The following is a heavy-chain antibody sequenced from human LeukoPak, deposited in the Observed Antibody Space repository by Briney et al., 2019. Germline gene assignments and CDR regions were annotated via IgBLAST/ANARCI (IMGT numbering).Heavy chain of an antibody. CDR3: TLNRVAAAGDH. D-gene: IGHD6-13*01. V-gene: IGHV3-7*01. CDR2: IKPDGSVG. Sequence: PGGSLRLSCAASGFTFSSYWMTWVRQAPGKGLEWVANIKPDGSVGYYVDSVRGRFIISRDNAGNSLYLQMNSLRVEDTAVYYCTLNRVAAAGDHWGQGTLVIVSS. CDR1: GFTFSSYW. J-gene: IGHJ4*02.